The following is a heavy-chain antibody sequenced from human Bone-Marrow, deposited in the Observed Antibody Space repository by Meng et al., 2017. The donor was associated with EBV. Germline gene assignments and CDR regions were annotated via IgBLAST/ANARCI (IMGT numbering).Heavy chain of an antibody. J-gene: IGHJ4*02. CDR2: IYYSGST. CDR1: GGSISSYY. V-gene: IGHV4-59*01. Sequence: VQRLDPGPGLVKPSETLSLTVTFSGGSISSYYWSWIRQPPGKGLEWIGYIYYSGSTNYNPSLKSRVAISVDTSKNQFSLKLSSVTAADTAVYYCAREYYDSSGYYDYWGQGTLVTVSS. CDR3: AREYYDSSGYYDY. D-gene: IGHD3-22*01.